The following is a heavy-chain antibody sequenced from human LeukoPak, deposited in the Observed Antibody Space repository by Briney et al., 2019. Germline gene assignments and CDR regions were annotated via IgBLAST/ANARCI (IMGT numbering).Heavy chain of an antibody. V-gene: IGHV1-18*01. D-gene: IGHD3-3*01. Sequence: ASVKVSCKASGYTFTSYGISWVRQAPGQGLEWMGWISAYNGNTNYAQKLQGRVTMTTDTSTSTAYMELRSLRSDGTAVYYCARGTYYDFWSGYGMDVWGKGTTVTVSS. J-gene: IGHJ6*03. CDR2: ISAYNGNT. CDR1: GYTFTSYG. CDR3: ARGTYYDFWSGYGMDV.